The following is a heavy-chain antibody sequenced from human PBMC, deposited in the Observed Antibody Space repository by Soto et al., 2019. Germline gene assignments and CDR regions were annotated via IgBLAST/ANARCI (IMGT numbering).Heavy chain of an antibody. Sequence: ASVKVSCQASGYIFTGYHMHWERQAPRQGLEWMGWINPNSGGTKYAQKLQGRVTKTRDTSISTAYMELSSLGSDDTAVYYCAREELPIYYYGMDVWGQGTTVTVAS. CDR2: INPNSGGT. CDR1: GYIFTGYH. CDR3: AREELPIYYYGMDV. J-gene: IGHJ6*02. D-gene: IGHD1-7*01. V-gene: IGHV1-2*02.